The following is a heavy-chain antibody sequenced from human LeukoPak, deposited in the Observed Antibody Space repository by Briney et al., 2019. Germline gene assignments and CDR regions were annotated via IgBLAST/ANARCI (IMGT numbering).Heavy chain of an antibody. D-gene: IGHD1-26*01. CDR2: ISAYNGNT. J-gene: IGHJ4*02. V-gene: IGHV1-18*01. CDR3: ARVRRRSYGVYYFDY. CDR1: GYTFTSYG. Sequence: GASVKVSCKASGYTFTSYGISWVRQAPGQGLEGMGWISAYNGNTNYAQKLQGRVTMTTDTSTSTAYMELRSLRSDDTAVYYCARVRRRSYGVYYFDYWGQGTLVTVSS.